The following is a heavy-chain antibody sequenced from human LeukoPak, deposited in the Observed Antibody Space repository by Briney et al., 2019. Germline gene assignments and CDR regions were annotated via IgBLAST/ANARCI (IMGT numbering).Heavy chain of an antibody. Sequence: GRSLRLSCAASGFTFDDYAMHWVRQAPGKGLEWVSGISWNSGSIGYADSVKGRFTISRDNAKNSLYLQMNSLRAEDTAVYYCAKDRGYCSSTSCYYYYYGMDVWGQGTTVTVSS. V-gene: IGHV3-9*01. CDR2: ISWNSGSI. CDR1: GFTFDDYA. D-gene: IGHD2-2*01. J-gene: IGHJ6*02. CDR3: AKDRGYCSSTSCYYYYYGMDV.